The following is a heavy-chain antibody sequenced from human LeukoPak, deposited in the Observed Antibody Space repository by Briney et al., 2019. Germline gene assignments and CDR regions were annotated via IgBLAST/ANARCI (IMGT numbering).Heavy chain of an antibody. D-gene: IGHD3-3*01. CDR3: ARDLNMYDFWSGYYTD. V-gene: IGHV3-7*01. J-gene: IGHJ4*02. CDR1: GFSFSTYR. Sequence: GGSLRLSCAASGFSFSTYRMSWVRQAPGKGLEWVANIKQDGSEKYYVDSVKGRFTISRDNAKNSLYMQMNSLRAEDTAVYYCARDLNMYDFWSGYYTDWGQGILVTVSS. CDR2: IKQDGSEK.